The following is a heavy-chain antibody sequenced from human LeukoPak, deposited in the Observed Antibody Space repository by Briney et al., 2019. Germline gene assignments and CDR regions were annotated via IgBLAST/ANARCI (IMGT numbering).Heavy chain of an antibody. D-gene: IGHD6-13*01. V-gene: IGHV3-72*01. CDR1: GFNFWGTG. Sequence: QSGGSLRLSCAVSGFNFWGTGMSWVRQAPGKGLEWVGRTRNKANSYTTEYAASVKGRFTISRDDSKNSLYLQMNSLKTEDTAVYYCARAIPSSSRKYIDYWGQGTLVTVSS. CDR2: TRNKANSYTT. J-gene: IGHJ4*02. CDR3: ARAIPSSSRKYIDY.